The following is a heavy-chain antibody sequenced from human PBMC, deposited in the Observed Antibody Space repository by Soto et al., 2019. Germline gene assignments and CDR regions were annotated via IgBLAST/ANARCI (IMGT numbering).Heavy chain of an antibody. V-gene: IGHV4-34*01. D-gene: IGHD3-10*01. Sequence: SETLSLTCAVYGGSFSGYYWSWIRQPPGKGLEWIGEINHSGSTNYNPSLESRVTISVDTSRNQFSLKLSSVTAADTAVYFCARLVYDTRLNYMYFDFWGPGTLVTVSS. CDR1: GGSFSGYY. CDR3: ARLVYDTRLNYMYFDF. CDR2: INHSGST. J-gene: IGHJ4*02.